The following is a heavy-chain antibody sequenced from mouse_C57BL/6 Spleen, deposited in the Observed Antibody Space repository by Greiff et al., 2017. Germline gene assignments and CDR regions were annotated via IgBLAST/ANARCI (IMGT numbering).Heavy chain of an antibody. V-gene: IGHV5-6*02. CDR1: GFTFSSYG. Sequence: DVKLVESGGDLVKPGGSLKLSCAASGFTFSSYGMSWVRQTPDKRLEWVATISSGGSYTSYPDSVKGRFTISRANAKNTLYLQMSSLKSEDKAMYYCARLNTTVVEAIDYWGQGTTLTVSS. CDR3: ARLNTTVVEAIDY. J-gene: IGHJ2*01. CDR2: ISSGGSYT. D-gene: IGHD1-1*01.